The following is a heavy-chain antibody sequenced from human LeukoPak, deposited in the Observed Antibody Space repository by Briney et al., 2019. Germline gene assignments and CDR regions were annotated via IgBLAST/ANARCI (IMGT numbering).Heavy chain of an antibody. V-gene: IGHV1-8*01. CDR3: ARDRNDYVWGSYRLLEMAPGNYYYMDV. CDR1: GYTFTSYD. D-gene: IGHD3-16*02. J-gene: IGHJ6*03. CDR2: MNPNSGNT. Sequence: ASVKVSCMASGYTFTSYDINWVRQATGQGLEWVGWMNPNSGNTGYTQKFQGRVTITRNTSISTAYMELSSLRSEDTAVYYCARDRNDYVWGSYRLLEMAPGNYYYMDVWGKGTTVTVSS.